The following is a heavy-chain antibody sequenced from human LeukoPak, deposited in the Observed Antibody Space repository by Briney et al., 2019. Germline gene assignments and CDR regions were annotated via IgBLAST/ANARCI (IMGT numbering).Heavy chain of an antibody. Sequence: SETLSLTCTVSGGSISSGGYYWSWIRQPPGKGLEWIGYIYHSGSTYYNPSLKSRVTISVDRSKDQFSLKLSSVTAADTAVYYCARDVGDMTTNPRGWFDPWGQGTLVTVSS. D-gene: IGHD1-26*01. J-gene: IGHJ5*02. V-gene: IGHV4-30-2*01. CDR3: ARDVGDMTTNPRGWFDP. CDR2: IYHSGST. CDR1: GGSISSGGYY.